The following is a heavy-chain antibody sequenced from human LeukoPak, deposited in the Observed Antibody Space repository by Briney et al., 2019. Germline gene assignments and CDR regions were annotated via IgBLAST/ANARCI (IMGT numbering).Heavy chain of an antibody. V-gene: IGHV1-69*13. Sequence: ASVKVSCKASGGTFSSYAISWVRQAPGQGLEWMGGIIPILGTANYAQKFQGRVTITADESTSTAYMELSSLRSEDTAVYYCARDRRGSGYDFWYYGMDVWGQGTTVTVSS. CDR2: IIPILGTA. D-gene: IGHD5-12*01. CDR1: GGTFSSYA. CDR3: ARDRRGSGYDFWYYGMDV. J-gene: IGHJ6*02.